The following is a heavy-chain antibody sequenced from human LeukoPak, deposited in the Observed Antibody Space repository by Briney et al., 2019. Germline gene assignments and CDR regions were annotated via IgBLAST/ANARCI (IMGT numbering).Heavy chain of an antibody. CDR1: GGSISSSSYY. CDR2: IYYSGST. CDR3: ARASRGYYYYYGMDV. V-gene: IGHV4-39*07. Sequence: PSETLSLTCTVSGGSISSSSYYWGWIRQPPGKGLEWIGSIYYSGSTYYNPSLKSRVTISVDTSKNQFSLKLSSVTAADTAVYYCARASRGYYYYYGMDVWGQGTTVTVSS. J-gene: IGHJ6*02.